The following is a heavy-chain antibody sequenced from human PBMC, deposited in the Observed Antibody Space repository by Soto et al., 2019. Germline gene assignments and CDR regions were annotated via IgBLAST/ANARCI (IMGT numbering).Heavy chain of an antibody. V-gene: IGHV3-7*01. Sequence: EVQLVESGGGLVQPGGSLRLSCAASGFTFSSYWMSWVRQAPGKGLEWVANIKQDGSEKYYVDSVKGRFTISRDNAKISLYLQMNSLRAEDTAVYYRARGRGCSTGCHNFDYWGQGTLVTVSS. J-gene: IGHJ4*02. CDR3: ARGRGCSTGCHNFDY. CDR2: IKQDGSEK. CDR1: GFTFSSYW. D-gene: IGHD2-2*01.